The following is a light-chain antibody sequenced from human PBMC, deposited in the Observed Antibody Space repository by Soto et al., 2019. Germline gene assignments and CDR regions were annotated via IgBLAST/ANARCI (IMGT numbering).Light chain of an antibody. J-gene: IGKJ4*01. Sequence: DIQMTQSPSSLSASVGDRVTITCRASQSISSYLNWYQQKPGKAPKLLIYAASSLQSGVPSRFSGSGSGTDFTLTISSLQPEDFATYYFQQSYSTPLTFGGGTKVAFK. CDR1: QSISSY. V-gene: IGKV1-39*01. CDR3: QQSYSTPLT. CDR2: AAS.